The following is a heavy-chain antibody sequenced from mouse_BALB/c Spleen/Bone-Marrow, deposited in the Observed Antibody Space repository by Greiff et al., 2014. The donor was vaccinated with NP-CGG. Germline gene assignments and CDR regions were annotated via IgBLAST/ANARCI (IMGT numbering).Heavy chain of an antibody. CDR3: APYYDGNSQFAY. V-gene: IGHV14-3*02. CDR1: GFNIKDTY. Sequence: EVQLQQSGAELVKPGASVKLSCTASGFNIKDTYMHWVKQRPEQGLEWIGRIDPANGNTKYDPKFQGKATITADTSSNTAYLQLNSLTSEYTAVYFCAPYYDGNSQFAYWGQGTLVTVSA. J-gene: IGHJ3*01. CDR2: IDPANGNT. D-gene: IGHD1-1*01.